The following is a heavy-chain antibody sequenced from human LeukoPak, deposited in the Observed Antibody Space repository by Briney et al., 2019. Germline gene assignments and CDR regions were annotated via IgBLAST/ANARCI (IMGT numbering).Heavy chain of an antibody. CDR2: ILPSLGIA. CDR1: GGTFTTLG. J-gene: IGHJ4*02. V-gene: IGHV1-69*04. D-gene: IGHD2-21*01. Sequence: ASVKVSCKASGGTFTTLGFSWVRQAPGQGLEWMGRILPSLGIANYAQKFQGGVTFTTDKITNTTYMYMTTLSSEDTVLYSSVKDLVYCVGTCYDDYWGQGTLVTASS. CDR3: VKDLVYCVGTCYDDY.